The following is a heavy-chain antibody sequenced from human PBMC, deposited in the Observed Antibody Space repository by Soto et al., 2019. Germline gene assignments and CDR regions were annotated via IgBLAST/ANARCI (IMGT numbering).Heavy chain of an antibody. CDR1: GFSLSTTGVG. D-gene: IGHD2-2*01. Sequence: QITLKESGPTLVKPTQTLTLTCTFSGFSLSTTGVGVGWIRQPPGKALECLALIYWDDDKRYSPSLKSRLTITKDTSRNQMVLTMTNMDPVDTATYYCAHRLCDNRCYWDGGFFDYWGQGALVTVSS. V-gene: IGHV2-5*02. J-gene: IGHJ4*02. CDR3: AHRLCDNRCYWDGGFFDY. CDR2: IYWDDDK.